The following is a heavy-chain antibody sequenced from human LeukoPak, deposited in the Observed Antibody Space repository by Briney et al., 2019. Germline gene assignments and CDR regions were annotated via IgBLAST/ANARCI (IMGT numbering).Heavy chain of an antibody. CDR1: GYSISSGYY. CDR2: IYHSGST. V-gene: IGHV4-38-2*02. Sequence: SETLSLTCTVSGYSISSGYYWGWIRQPPGKGLEWIGSIYHSGSTYYNPSLKSRVTISVDTSKNQFSLKLSSVTAADTPVYYCARVVNTMIVVAPRPYYMDVWGKGTTVTVSS. D-gene: IGHD3-22*01. CDR3: ARVVNTMIVVAPRPYYMDV. J-gene: IGHJ6*03.